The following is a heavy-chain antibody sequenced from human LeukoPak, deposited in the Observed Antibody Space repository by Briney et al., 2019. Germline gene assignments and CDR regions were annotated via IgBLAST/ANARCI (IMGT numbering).Heavy chain of an antibody. J-gene: IGHJ4*02. V-gene: IGHV3-48*01. CDR1: GFRFSRHW. CDR3: ARDLQWDLLGPYGNYFDY. CDR2: ISSSSSTI. D-gene: IGHD1-26*01. Sequence: PGGSLRLSCAAAGFRFSRHWMSWVRQVTGKGLECVSYISSSSSTIYYADSVKGRFTISRDNAKNSLYLQMNSLRAEDTAVYYCARDLQWDLLGPYGNYFDYWGQGTLVTVSS.